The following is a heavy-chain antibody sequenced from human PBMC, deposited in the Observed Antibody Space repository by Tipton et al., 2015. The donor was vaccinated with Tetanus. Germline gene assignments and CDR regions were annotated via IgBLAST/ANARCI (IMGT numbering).Heavy chain of an antibody. CDR3: ARVGFGYSGYHFYGY. Sequence: TLSLTCTVSGDSISSRNSYWGWIRQPPGKGLEWVGSIYYSGSTYYNPSLKSRVTISVDTSRNQFSLKLSSVTAADTAVYYCARVGFGYSGYHFYGYWGQGTLVTVSS. D-gene: IGHD5-12*01. CDR2: IYYSGST. CDR1: GDSISSRNSY. V-gene: IGHV4-39*07. J-gene: IGHJ4*02.